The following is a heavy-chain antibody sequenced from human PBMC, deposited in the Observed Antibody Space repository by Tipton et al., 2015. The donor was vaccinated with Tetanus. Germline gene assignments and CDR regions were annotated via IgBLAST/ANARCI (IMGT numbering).Heavy chain of an antibody. J-gene: IGHJ4*02. CDR2: VYYNGNT. CDR1: GGSISGSY. Sequence: TLSLTCTVSGGSISGSYWNWIRQPPGKGLGWVGYVYYNGNTHYNPALKSRVTISVDTSKNQFSLKLSSVTAADTAIYYCAREVPAAGHFDSWGQRTLVFVSS. CDR3: AREVPAAGHFDS. D-gene: IGHD2-2*01. V-gene: IGHV4-59*01.